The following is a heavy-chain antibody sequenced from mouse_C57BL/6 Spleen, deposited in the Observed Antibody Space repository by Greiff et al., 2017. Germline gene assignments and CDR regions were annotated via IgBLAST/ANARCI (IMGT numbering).Heavy chain of an antibody. CDR1: GYTFTSYD. V-gene: IGHV1-85*01. CDR3: ATKRNDWYFDV. Sequence: VMLVESGPELVKPGASVKLSCKASGYTFTSYDINWVKQRPGQGLEWIGWIYPRDGSTKYNEKFKGKATLTVDTSSSTAYMELHSLTSEDSAVYFCATKRNDWYFDVWGTGTTVTVSS. CDR2: IYPRDGST. J-gene: IGHJ1*03.